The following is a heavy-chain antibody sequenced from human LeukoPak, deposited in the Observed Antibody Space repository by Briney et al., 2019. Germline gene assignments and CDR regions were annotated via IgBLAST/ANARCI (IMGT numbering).Heavy chain of an antibody. CDR3: ARLSYYEGNDF. J-gene: IGHJ4*02. D-gene: IGHD3-22*01. V-gene: IGHV4-59*08. Sequence: SETLSLTCTVSGGSISGYYWSWLRQPPGKGLEWIGYIYHSGFTDYNPSLRSRVTIAVDTSRNQFSLRLNSVTAGDTAVYYCARLSYYEGNDFWGQGTLVTVSS. CDR2: IYHSGFT. CDR1: GGSISGYY.